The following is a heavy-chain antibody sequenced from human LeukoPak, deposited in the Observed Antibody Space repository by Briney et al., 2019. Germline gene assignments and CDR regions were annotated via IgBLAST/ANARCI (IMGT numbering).Heavy chain of an antibody. CDR3: ARRYDFWSGYPPPLDY. Sequence: SGTLSLTCTVSGYSISSGYYWGWIRQPPGKGLEWIGSIYHSESTYYNPSLKSRVTISVDTSKNQFSLKLSSVTAADTAVYYCARRYDFWSGYPPPLDYWGQGTLVTVSS. V-gene: IGHV4-38-2*02. D-gene: IGHD3-3*01. J-gene: IGHJ4*02. CDR2: IYHSEST. CDR1: GYSISSGYY.